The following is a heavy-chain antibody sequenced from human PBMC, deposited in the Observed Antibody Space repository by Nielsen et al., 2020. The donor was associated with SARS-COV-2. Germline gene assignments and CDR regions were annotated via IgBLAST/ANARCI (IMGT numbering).Heavy chain of an antibody. J-gene: IGHJ5*02. CDR2: INHSGST. D-gene: IGHD1-26*01. CDR1: GGSFSGYY. CDR3: ARGGGPGSGSYT. Sequence: SETLSLTCAVYGGSFSGYYWSWIRQPPGKGLEWIGEINHSGSTNYNPSLKSRVTISVDTSKNQFSLKLSSVTAADTAVYYCARGGGPGSGSYTWGQGTLVTVSS. V-gene: IGHV4-34*01.